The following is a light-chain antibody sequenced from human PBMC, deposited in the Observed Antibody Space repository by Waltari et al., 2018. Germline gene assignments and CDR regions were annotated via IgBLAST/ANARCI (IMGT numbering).Light chain of an antibody. V-gene: IGKV3-20*01. CDR1: QSVSSSY. CDR2: GAS. CDR3: QQYGSSPQT. J-gene: IGKJ1*01. Sequence: EIVLTQSPGTLSLSPGERATLSCRASQSVSSSYLAWYQQKPGQAPRLLIYGASSRAPGIPDRFSGSGAGTDFTLTISRLEPEDFAVYYCQQYGSSPQTFGQGTKVEIK.